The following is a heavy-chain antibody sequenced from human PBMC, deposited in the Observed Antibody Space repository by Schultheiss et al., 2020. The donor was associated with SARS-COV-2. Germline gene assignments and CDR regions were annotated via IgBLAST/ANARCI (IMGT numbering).Heavy chain of an antibody. CDR1: GFTFGDYA. V-gene: IGHV3-49*04. D-gene: IGHD4-17*01. J-gene: IGHJ6*02. CDR2: IRSKAYGGTT. Sequence: GGSLRLSCTASGFTFGDYAMSWVRQAPGKGLEWVGFIRSKAYGGTTEYAASVKGRFTISRDNAKNSLYLQMNSLRAEDTALYYCAKDIGDYGDYYYYGMDVWGQGTTVTVSS. CDR3: AKDIGDYGDYYYYGMDV.